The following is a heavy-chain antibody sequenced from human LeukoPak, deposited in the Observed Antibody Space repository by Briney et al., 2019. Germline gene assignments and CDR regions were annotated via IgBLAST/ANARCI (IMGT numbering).Heavy chain of an antibody. Sequence: GGSLRLSCAASGFTFSSYWMSWVRQAPGKGLEWVANIKQDGSEKYYVDSVKGRFTISRDNAKNSLYLQMNSLRAEDTAVYYCARDFRGVAAAEPYNWFDPWGQGTLVTVS. CDR1: GFTFSSYW. J-gene: IGHJ5*02. V-gene: IGHV3-7*01. D-gene: IGHD6-13*01. CDR2: IKQDGSEK. CDR3: ARDFRGVAAAEPYNWFDP.